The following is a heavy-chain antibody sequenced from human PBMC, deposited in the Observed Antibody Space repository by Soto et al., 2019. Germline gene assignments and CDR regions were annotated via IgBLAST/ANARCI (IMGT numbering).Heavy chain of an antibody. D-gene: IGHD2-2*01. J-gene: IGHJ4*02. CDR1: GFTFSNYG. V-gene: IGHV3-33*01. Sequence: PGGSLRLSCAASGFTFSNYGMHWVRQAPGKGLEWVPVIWYDGSNKYYPDSVKGRFTISRDNSKNTLYLQMNSPRAEDTAVYYCARSRYCTSTRCSEFGYWGQGTLVTVSP. CDR3: ARSRYCTSTRCSEFGY. CDR2: IWYDGSNK.